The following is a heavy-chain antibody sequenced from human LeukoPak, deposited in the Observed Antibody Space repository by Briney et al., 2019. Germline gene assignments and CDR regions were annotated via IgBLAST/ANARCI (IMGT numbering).Heavy chain of an antibody. D-gene: IGHD1-26*01. V-gene: IGHV4-39*07. CDR3: ARVRIVGATGLDY. J-gene: IGHJ4*02. CDR1: GGSISSSSYY. Sequence: SETLSLTCTVSGGSISSSSYYWGWVRQPPGTGLGWLGSIYYSGSTYYNPSLKSRVTISVDTSKNQFSLKLSSVTAADTAVYYCARVRIVGATGLDYWGQGTLVTVSS. CDR2: IYYSGST.